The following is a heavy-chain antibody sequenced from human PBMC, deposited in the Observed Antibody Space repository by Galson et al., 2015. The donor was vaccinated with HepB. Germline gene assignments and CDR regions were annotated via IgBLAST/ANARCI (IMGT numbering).Heavy chain of an antibody. D-gene: IGHD6-19*01. V-gene: IGHV3-49*03. CDR2: IRSKAYGGTT. CDR3: TRAGYSSGWAPAPFDY. J-gene: IGHJ4*02. Sequence: SLRLSCAASGFTFGDYAMSWFRQAPGKGLEWVGFIRSKAYGGTTEYAASVKGRFTISRDDSKSIAYLQMNSLKTEDTAVYYCTRAGYSSGWAPAPFDYWGQGTLVTVSS. CDR1: GFTFGDYA.